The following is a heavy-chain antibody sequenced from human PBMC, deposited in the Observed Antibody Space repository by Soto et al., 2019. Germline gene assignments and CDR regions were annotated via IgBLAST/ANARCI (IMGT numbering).Heavy chain of an antibody. CDR1: CGSFSGHY. J-gene: IGHJ5*02. D-gene: IGHD2-2*01. Sequence: SETLSLTCAVYCGSFSGHYWRWIRQPPGKGLETIVEIIHIGSTNYIPSLRSRVTISVDTPKKQFSLKLSSVTAADTAVYYCAVLAQYCSSTSCYGKFDPGAQRTLVTVSS. V-gene: IGHV4-34*12. CDR2: IIHIGST. CDR3: AVLAQYCSSTSCYGKFDP.